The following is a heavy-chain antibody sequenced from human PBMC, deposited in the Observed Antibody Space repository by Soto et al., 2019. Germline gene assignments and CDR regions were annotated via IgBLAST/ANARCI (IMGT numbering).Heavy chain of an antibody. CDR3: ARDEGKAGYYCGSGSFGY. D-gene: IGHD3-10*01. CDR1: GGTFSSYT. J-gene: IGHJ4*02. V-gene: IGHV1-69*08. CDR2: IIPILGIA. Sequence: QVQLVQSGAEVKKPGSSVKVSCKASGGTFSSYTISWVRQAPGQGLEWMGRIIPILGIANYAQKFQGRVTITADKSTSTAYMERSSLRSEDTAVYYCARDEGKAGYYCGSGSFGYWGQGTLVTVSS.